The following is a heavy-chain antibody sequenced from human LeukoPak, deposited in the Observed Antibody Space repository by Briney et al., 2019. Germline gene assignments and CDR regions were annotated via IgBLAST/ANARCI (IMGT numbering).Heavy chain of an antibody. CDR3: ARDPQPL. CDR2: IYYTGST. V-gene: IGHV4-59*01. CDR1: GGSISSYY. Sequence: PETLSLTCTVSGGSISSYYWSWIRQPPGKGLERIGYIYYTGSTNYNPSLKSRVTISVDTSKNQFSLKLSSVTAADTAVYYCARDPQPLWGQGTLVTVSS. J-gene: IGHJ4*02.